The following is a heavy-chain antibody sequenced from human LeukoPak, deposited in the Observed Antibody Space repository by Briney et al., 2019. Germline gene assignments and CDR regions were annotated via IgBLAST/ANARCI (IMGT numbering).Heavy chain of an antibody. D-gene: IGHD3-22*01. CDR1: GGSLSGHY. Sequence: LETLSLTCTVSGGSLSGHYWSWIRQPPGKRLEWIGYVSYTGRTKYNPSLQSRVTISIDTSKSQFSLKLTSVTSADTAVYSCARLLDNDSSGDPDTFDVWGQGTTVIVSS. CDR3: ARLLDNDSSGDPDTFDV. J-gene: IGHJ3*01. CDR2: VSYTGRT. V-gene: IGHV4-59*11.